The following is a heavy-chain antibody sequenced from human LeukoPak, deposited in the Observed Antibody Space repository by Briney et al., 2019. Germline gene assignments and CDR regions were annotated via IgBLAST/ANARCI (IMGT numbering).Heavy chain of an antibody. J-gene: IGHJ4*02. CDR1: GYTFTSYG. Sequence: GASVKVSCKASGYTFTSYGSSWVRQAPGQGLEWMGWISAYNGNTNYAQKLQGRVTMTTDTSTSTAYMELRSLRSDDTAVYYCAKTLGYCSSTSCYPMDYWGQGTLVTVSS. V-gene: IGHV1-18*01. D-gene: IGHD2-2*01. CDR2: ISAYNGNT. CDR3: AKTLGYCSSTSCYPMDY.